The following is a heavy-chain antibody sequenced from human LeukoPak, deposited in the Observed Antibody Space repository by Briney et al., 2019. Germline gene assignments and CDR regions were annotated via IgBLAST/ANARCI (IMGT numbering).Heavy chain of an antibody. Sequence: GGSLRLSCAASGFTFSHHWTHWVRQAPGKGLVWVSHISSDESSTTYADSVKGRFTISRDNRKNTLYLQMNSLRVEDTAMYYCTRNPDGRNWFDPWGQGTLVTVSS. CDR2: ISSDESST. J-gene: IGHJ5*02. CDR1: GFTFSHHW. D-gene: IGHD1-14*01. CDR3: TRNPDGRNWFDP. V-gene: IGHV3-74*01.